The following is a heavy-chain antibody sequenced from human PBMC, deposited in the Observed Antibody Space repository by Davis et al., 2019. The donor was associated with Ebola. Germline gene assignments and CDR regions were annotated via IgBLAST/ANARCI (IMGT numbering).Heavy chain of an antibody. CDR3: ARRPARWENWLDP. Sequence: MPSETLSLTCAVYGGSFSGYYWTWIRQPPGKGLEWIGEIHHIGGTNNNPSLKSRVTMSLDTSNNQFSLRLSSVTAADTAVYYCARRPARWENWLDPWGQGTLVTVSS. CDR2: IHHIGGT. CDR1: GGSFSGYY. D-gene: IGHD1-26*01. V-gene: IGHV4-34*01. J-gene: IGHJ5*02.